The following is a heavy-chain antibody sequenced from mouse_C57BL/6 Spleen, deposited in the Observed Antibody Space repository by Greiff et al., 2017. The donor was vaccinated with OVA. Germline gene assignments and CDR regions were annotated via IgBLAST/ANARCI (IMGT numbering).Heavy chain of an antibody. Sequence: EVQLQESGGGLVKPGGSLKLSCAASGFTFSDYGMHWVRQAPEKGLEWVAYISSGSSTIYYADTVKGRFTISRDNAKNTLFLQMTSLRSEDTAMYYCARPRSYYDDDGYAMVYWGQGTSVTVSS. CDR3: ARPRSYYDDDGYAMVY. D-gene: IGHD2-4*01. J-gene: IGHJ4*01. CDR2: ISSGSSTI. CDR1: GFTFSDYG. V-gene: IGHV5-17*01.